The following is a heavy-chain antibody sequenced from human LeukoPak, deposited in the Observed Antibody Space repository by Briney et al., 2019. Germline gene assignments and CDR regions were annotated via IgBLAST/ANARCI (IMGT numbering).Heavy chain of an antibody. CDR3: ASLYYYDSSGYYYGGMVDY. Sequence: GGSLRLSCAASGFTFSSYSMNWVRQAPGKGLEWVSSISSSSSYIYYADSVKGRFTIPRDNAKNSLYLQMNSLRAEDTAVYYCASLYYYDSSGYYYGGMVDYWGQGTLVTVSS. V-gene: IGHV3-21*01. CDR1: GFTFSSYS. J-gene: IGHJ4*02. CDR2: ISSSSSYI. D-gene: IGHD3-22*01.